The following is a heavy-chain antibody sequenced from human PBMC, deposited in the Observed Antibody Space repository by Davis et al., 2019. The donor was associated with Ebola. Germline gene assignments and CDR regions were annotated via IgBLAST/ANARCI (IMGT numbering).Heavy chain of an antibody. CDR1: GFTFSKYW. V-gene: IGHV3-7*03. CDR3: ATDHHDFDI. CDR2: IKQDGGEK. J-gene: IGHJ3*02. D-gene: IGHD1-14*01. Sequence: GESLKISCAASGFTFSKYWMNWVRQAPGKGLEWVANIKQDGGEKYYLDSVKGRFTISRDNAKNSLYLQMNSLRAEDTAVYYCATDHHDFDIWGQGTLVTVSS.